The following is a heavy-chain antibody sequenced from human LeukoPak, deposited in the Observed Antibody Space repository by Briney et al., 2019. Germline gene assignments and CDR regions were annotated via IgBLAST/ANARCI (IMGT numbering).Heavy chain of an antibody. CDR1: GGSISSYY. CDR3: ARDRSHDYYYYGMDV. J-gene: IGHJ6*02. V-gene: IGHV4-59*01. CDR2: IYYSGST. Sequence: PSETLSLTCTVSGGSISSYYWSWIRQPPGKGLESIGYIYYSGSTNYNPSLKSRVTISVDTSKNQFSLKLSSVTAADTAVYYCARDRSHDYYYYGMDVWGQGTTVTVSS.